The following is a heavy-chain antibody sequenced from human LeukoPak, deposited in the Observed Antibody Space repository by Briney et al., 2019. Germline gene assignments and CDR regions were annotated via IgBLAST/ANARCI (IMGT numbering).Heavy chain of an antibody. CDR1: GDSVSNNSAA. CDR2: TYYRSKWYN. Sequence: SRTLSLTCAISGDSVSNNSAAWHWIRQSPSRGLEWLGRTYYRSKWYNEYAVSVKSRITINPDTSKNQFSLQLNSVTPEDTAVYYCARGPLGTGAFDIWGQGTMVTVSS. V-gene: IGHV6-1*01. D-gene: IGHD6-13*01. J-gene: IGHJ3*02. CDR3: ARGPLGTGAFDI.